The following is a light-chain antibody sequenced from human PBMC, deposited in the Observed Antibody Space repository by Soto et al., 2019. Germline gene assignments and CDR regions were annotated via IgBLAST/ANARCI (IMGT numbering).Light chain of an antibody. CDR2: GDN. CDR1: GSSIGTNT. CDR3: AAWDGSLNNVL. Sequence: QSVLTQPPSASGTPGQRVTISCSGSGSSIGTNTVNWYRQLPGTAPKLLIYGDNQRPSGVPDRFSGSKSGTSASLAISGLQSEDEADSYCAAWDGSLNNVLFGGGTKLTFL. J-gene: IGLJ2*01. V-gene: IGLV1-44*01.